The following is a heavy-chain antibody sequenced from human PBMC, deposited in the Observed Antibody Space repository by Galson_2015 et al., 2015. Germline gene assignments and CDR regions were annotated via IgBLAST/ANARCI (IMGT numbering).Heavy chain of an antibody. Sequence: SLRLSCAASGFTFSSYAMSWVRQAPGKGLEWVSAISGSGGSTYYADSVKGRFTISRDNSKNTLYLQMNSLRSEDTAVYYCAAYGSWFGEWVADYWGQGTLVTVSS. CDR2: ISGSGGST. D-gene: IGHD3-10*01. CDR1: GFTFSSYA. V-gene: IGHV3-23*01. J-gene: IGHJ4*02. CDR3: AAYGSWFGEWVADY.